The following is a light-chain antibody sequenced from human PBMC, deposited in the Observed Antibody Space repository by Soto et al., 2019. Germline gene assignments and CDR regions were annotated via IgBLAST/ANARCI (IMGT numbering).Light chain of an antibody. CDR1: QTISSW. CDR2: KAS. Sequence: DIPMTQSPSTLSGSVGDRVTIPCRASQTISSWLAWYQQKPGKAPKLLIYKASTLKSGVPSRFSGSGSGTEFTLTISSLQPDDFAVYYCQQYNNWPLTFGQGTRLEIK. J-gene: IGKJ5*01. CDR3: QQYNNWPLT. V-gene: IGKV1-5*03.